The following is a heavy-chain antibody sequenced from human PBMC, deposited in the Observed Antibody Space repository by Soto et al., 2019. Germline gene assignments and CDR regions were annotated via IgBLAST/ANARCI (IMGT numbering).Heavy chain of an antibody. D-gene: IGHD1-26*01. CDR1: GYTLTELS. J-gene: IGHJ3*02. CDR3: ATAVDSGSGDAFDI. Sequence: ASVKVSCKVSGYTLTELSMHWVRQAPGKGLEWMGGFDPEDGETIYAQKFQGRVTMTEDTSTDTAYMELSSLRSEDTAVYYCATAVDSGSGDAFDIWDQGTMVTVSS. V-gene: IGHV1-24*01. CDR2: FDPEDGET.